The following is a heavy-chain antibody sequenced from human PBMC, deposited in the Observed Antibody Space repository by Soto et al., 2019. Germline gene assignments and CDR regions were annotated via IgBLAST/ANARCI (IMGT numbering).Heavy chain of an antibody. D-gene: IGHD2-2*01. CDR3: ARGGMYRSFDY. V-gene: IGHV2-5*02. CDR2: IYWDDDK. Sequence: QITLKESGPTLVKPTQTLTLTCTFSGFSLSTTGLGVGWIRQPPGKALEWLALIYWDDDKRYSPSLKSRLTITKDTSKNQVVLTMTDMAPLDTATYYCARGGMYRSFDYWSQGTLVTVFS. CDR1: GFSLSTTGLG. J-gene: IGHJ4*02.